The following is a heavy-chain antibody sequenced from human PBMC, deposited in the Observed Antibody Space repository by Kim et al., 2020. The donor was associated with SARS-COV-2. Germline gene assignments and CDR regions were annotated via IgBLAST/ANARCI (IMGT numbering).Heavy chain of an antibody. Sequence: GGSLRLSCAASGFTFSSYAMHWVRQAPGKGLEWVAVISYDGSNKYYADSVKGRFTISRDNSKNTLYLQMNSLRAEDTAVYYCARDLGFGVRGVMGTPRIDYWGQGTLVTVSS. CDR3: ARDLGFGVRGVMGTPRIDY. CDR1: GFTFSSYA. D-gene: IGHD3-10*01. J-gene: IGHJ4*02. CDR2: ISYDGSNK. V-gene: IGHV3-30*04.